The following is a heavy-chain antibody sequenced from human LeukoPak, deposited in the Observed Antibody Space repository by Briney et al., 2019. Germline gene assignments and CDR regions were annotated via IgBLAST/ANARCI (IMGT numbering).Heavy chain of an antibody. CDR3: ARGDWNYGYYYYYYMDV. CDR2: IYTSGST. Sequence: SETLSLTCTVSGGSISSGSYYWSWIRQPAGKGLEWIGRIYTSGSTNYNPSLKSRVTISVDTSKNQFSLKLSSVTAADTAVYYCARGDWNYGYYYYYYMDVWGKGTTVTVSS. D-gene: IGHD1-7*01. CDR1: GGSISSGSYY. V-gene: IGHV4-61*02. J-gene: IGHJ6*03.